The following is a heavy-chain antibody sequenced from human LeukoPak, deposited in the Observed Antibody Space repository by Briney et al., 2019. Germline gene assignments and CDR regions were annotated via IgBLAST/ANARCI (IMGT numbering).Heavy chain of an antibody. CDR3: AKATGEYYET. J-gene: IGHJ1*01. CDR2: ITKGGSNK. V-gene: IGHV3-30*18. CDR1: GFTFSSYD. Sequence: PGGSLRLSCAASGFTFSSYDMHWVRQAPGKGLEWVSVITKGGSNKYYADSVKGRFTISRDKSKNTLYLQMNSLRAEDTAVYYCAKATGEYYETWGQRALGTVSS. D-gene: IGHD3-22*01.